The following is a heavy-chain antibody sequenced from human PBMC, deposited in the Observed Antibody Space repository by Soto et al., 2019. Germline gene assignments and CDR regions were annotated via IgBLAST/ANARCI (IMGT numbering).Heavy chain of an antibody. V-gene: IGHV1-3*01. CDR3: ARVGDSSGYYEN. CDR2: INAGNGNT. CDR1: GYTFTSYA. Sequence: RALVKVSCKASGYTFTSYAMHWVRQAPGQRLEWMGWINAGNGNTKYSQKFQGRVTITRDTSASTAYMELSSLRSEDTAVYYCARVGDSSGYYENWGQGTMVTVSS. D-gene: IGHD3-22*01. J-gene: IGHJ4*02.